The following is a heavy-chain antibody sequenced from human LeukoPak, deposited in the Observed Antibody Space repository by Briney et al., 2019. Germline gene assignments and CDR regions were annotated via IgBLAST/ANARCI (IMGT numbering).Heavy chain of an antibody. Sequence: PGGSLRLSCAASEFTFSSYGMHWVRQAPGKGLEWVAFIRYDGSDKYYADSVKGRFTISRDNSKNTLYLQMNSLRPEDTAVYYCARARGGDSLFDYWGQGTLVTVSS. D-gene: IGHD2-21*02. CDR3: ARARGGDSLFDY. CDR2: IRYDGSDK. CDR1: EFTFSSYG. V-gene: IGHV3-30*02. J-gene: IGHJ4*02.